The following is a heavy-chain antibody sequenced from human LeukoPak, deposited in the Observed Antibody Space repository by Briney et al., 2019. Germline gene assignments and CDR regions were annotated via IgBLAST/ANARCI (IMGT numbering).Heavy chain of an antibody. D-gene: IGHD3-3*01. CDR1: GFIVNVYY. CDR3: VRAMEN. J-gene: IGHJ4*02. Sequence: TGGSLRLSCAASGFIVNVYYTSWVRQAPGKGLEWVSAISGSGGSTYYADSVKGRFTISRDNSKNTLYLQMNSLRAEDTALYYCVRAMENWGQGTLVIVSS. CDR2: ISGSGGST. V-gene: IGHV3-23*01.